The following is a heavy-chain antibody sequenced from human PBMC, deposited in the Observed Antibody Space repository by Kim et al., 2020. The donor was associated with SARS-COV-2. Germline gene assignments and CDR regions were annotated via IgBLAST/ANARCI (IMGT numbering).Heavy chain of an antibody. Sequence: ASVKVSCKVSGYTLTELSMHWVRQAPGKGLEWMGGFDPEDGETIYAQKFQGRVTMTEDTSTDTAYMELSSLRSEDTAVYYCATDFPIVGARVAFDIWGQGTMVTVSS. V-gene: IGHV1-24*01. J-gene: IGHJ3*02. CDR1: GYTLTELS. D-gene: IGHD1-26*01. CDR3: ATDFPIVGARVAFDI. CDR2: FDPEDGET.